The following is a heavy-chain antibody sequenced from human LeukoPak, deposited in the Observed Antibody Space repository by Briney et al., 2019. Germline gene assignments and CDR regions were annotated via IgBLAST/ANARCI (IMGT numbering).Heavy chain of an antibody. CDR2: IDPSDSYT. CDR1: GYSFTSYW. J-gene: IGHJ4*02. V-gene: IGHV5-10-1*01. D-gene: IGHD1-26*01. CDR3: ARQRVMGATRGNFDY. Sequence: GESQRISCKGSGYSFTSYWISWVRQMPGKGLEWMGRIDPSDSYTNYSPSFQGHVTISADKSISTAYLQWSSLKASDTAMYYCARQRVMGATRGNFDYWGQGTLVTVSS.